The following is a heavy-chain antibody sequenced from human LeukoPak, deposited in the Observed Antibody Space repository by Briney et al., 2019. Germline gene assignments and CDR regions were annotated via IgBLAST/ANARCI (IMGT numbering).Heavy chain of an antibody. D-gene: IGHD6-19*01. J-gene: IGHJ4*02. CDR3: ARDSSGWYRLIDY. CDR2: INHSGST. V-gene: IGHV4-34*01. Sequence: SSETLSLTCAVYGGSFSGYYWSRIRQPPGKGLEWIGEINHSGSTNYNPSLKSRVTISVDTSKNQFSLKLSSVTAADTAVYYCARDSSGWYRLIDYWGQGNLVTVSS. CDR1: GGSFSGYY.